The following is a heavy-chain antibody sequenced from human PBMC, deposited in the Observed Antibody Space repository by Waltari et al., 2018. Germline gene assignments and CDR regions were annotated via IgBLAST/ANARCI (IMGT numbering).Heavy chain of an antibody. V-gene: IGHV1-2*02. D-gene: IGHD3-10*01. CDR2: INPNSGGT. J-gene: IGHJ4*02. Sequence: QVQLVQSGAAVTKPGASVKVSCRASGYTFPGYYMHWVRQAPGQGLEWMGWINPNSGGTNYAQKFQGRVTMTRDTSISTAYMELSRLRSDDTAVYYCARPPRDYYGSGLHFDYWGQGTLVTVSS. CDR1: GYTFPGYY. CDR3: ARPPRDYYGSGLHFDY.